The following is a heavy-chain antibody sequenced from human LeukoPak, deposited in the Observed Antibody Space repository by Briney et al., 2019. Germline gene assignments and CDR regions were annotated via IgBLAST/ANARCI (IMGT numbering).Heavy chain of an antibody. CDR2: IYYSGTT. Sequence: PSETLSLTCTVSGDSISSYYWSWIRQPPGKGLEWIGYIYYSGTTSYNPSLKSRVTVSVDTSKNQFSLKLSSVTAADTAVYYCARDRRPHWGQETLVTVSS. CDR1: GDSISSYY. CDR3: ARDRRPH. D-gene: IGHD6-6*01. J-gene: IGHJ4*02. V-gene: IGHV4-59*12.